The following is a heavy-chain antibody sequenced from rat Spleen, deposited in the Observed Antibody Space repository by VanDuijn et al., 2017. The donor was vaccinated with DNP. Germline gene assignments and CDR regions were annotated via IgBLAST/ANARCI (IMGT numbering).Heavy chain of an antibody. V-gene: IGHV3-1*01. CDR3: ARLMVIITWGYAMDA. J-gene: IGHJ4*01. CDR2: ISYSGST. D-gene: IGHD1-12*03. CDR1: GYSITSNY. Sequence: EVQLQESGPGLVKPSQSLSLTCSVTGYSITSNYWGWIRKFPGNKMEWIGHISYSGSTSYNPSLKSRISITRDTSKNQFFLQLNSVTTEDTATYYCARLMVIITWGYAMDAWGQGTSVTVSS.